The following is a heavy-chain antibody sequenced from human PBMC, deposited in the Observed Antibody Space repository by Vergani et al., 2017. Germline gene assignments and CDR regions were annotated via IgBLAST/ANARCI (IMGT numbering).Heavy chain of an antibody. V-gene: IGHV2-70*04. Sequence: QVTLKESGPALVKPTQTLTLTCTFSGFSLSTSGMRVSWIRQPPGQALEWLARIDWDDDKFYSTSLKTRLTISKDTSKNQVVLTMTNMDPVDTATYYCARIPDYNYGMDVWGQGTTVTVSS. J-gene: IGHJ6*02. CDR1: GFSLSTSGMR. CDR2: IDWDDDK. CDR3: ARIPDYNYGMDV.